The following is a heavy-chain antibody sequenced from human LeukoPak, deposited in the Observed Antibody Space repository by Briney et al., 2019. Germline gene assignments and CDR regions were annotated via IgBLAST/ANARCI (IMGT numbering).Heavy chain of an antibody. D-gene: IGHD3-10*01. J-gene: IGHJ4*02. CDR1: GGSISSSNW. Sequence: PSETLSLTCAVSGGSISSSNWWSWVRQPPGKGLEWIGEINHSGSTNYNPSLKSRVTISVDTSKNQFSLKLSSVTAADTAVYYCARGGRPDYWGQGTLVTVSS. V-gene: IGHV4-4*02. CDR3: ARGGRPDY. CDR2: INHSGST.